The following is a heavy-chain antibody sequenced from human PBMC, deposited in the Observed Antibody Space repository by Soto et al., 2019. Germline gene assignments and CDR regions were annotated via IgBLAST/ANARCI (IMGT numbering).Heavy chain of an antibody. D-gene: IGHD6-6*01. V-gene: IGHV1-46*01. CDR1: GYTFTSYY. Sequence: GASVKVSCKASGYTFTSYYMHWVRQAPGQGLEGMGIINPSGGSTSYAQKFQGRVTMTRDTSTSTVYMELSSLRSEDTAVYYCASRLSRIAARPNYYYGMDVWGQGTTVTVSS. CDR2: INPSGGST. J-gene: IGHJ6*02. CDR3: ASRLSRIAARPNYYYGMDV.